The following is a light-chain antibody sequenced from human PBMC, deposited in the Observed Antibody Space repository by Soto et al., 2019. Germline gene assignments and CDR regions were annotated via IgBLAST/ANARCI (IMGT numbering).Light chain of an antibody. J-gene: IGKJ4*01. CDR1: QSIITY. Sequence: EIVLTQSPATLSLSPGETATLSCRASQSIITYLAWYQHKPGQAPRLVIFDASNRAPGIPARFTGSGSGTYFTLTISPLEPEDFAVYYCQQRIDWPPLTFGGGTKVEIK. CDR2: DAS. V-gene: IGKV3-11*01. CDR3: QQRIDWPPLT.